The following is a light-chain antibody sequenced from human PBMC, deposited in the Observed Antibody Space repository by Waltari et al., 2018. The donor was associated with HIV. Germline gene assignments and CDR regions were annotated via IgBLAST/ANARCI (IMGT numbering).Light chain of an antibody. CDR1: QSVTSSF. J-gene: IGKJ4*01. CDR3: QQYGSSPLT. CDR2: GAS. V-gene: IGKV3-20*01. Sequence: ELVFTQSPGTLSLSPGESATLSCRASQSVTSSFLSWYQQKPGQAPRLLIYGASSRATGIPDRFSGGGSGTDFTLTISRLEPEDFAVYYCQQYGSSPLTFGGGTKVDIK.